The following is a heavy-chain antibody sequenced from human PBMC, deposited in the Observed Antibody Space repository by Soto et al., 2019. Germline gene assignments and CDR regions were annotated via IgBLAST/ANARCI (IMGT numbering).Heavy chain of an antibody. CDR2: INHSGST. CDR3: GRLRFLEWLLSSPYYYGMDV. CDR1: GGSFSGYY. J-gene: IGHJ6*02. D-gene: IGHD3-3*01. Sequence: SETLSLTCAVYGGSFSGYYWSWIRQPPGKGLEWIGEINHSGSTNYNPSLKSRVTISVDTSKNQFSLKLSSVTAADTAVYYCGRLRFLEWLLSSPYYYGMDVWGQGTTVTVSS. V-gene: IGHV4-34*01.